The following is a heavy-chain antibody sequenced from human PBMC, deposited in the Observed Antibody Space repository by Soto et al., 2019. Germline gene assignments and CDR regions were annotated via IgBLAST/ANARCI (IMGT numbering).Heavy chain of an antibody. D-gene: IGHD3-3*01. J-gene: IGHJ6*02. CDR1: GFTFSIYG. V-gene: IGHV3-30*18. CDR3: AKDSYYDFWSGPRLVYGMDV. CDR2: ISYDGSNK. Sequence: PGGSLRLSCAASGFTFSIYGMHWVRQAPGKGLEWVAVISYDGSNKYYADSVKGRFTISRDNSKNTLYLQMNSLRAEDTAVYYCAKDSYYDFWSGPRLVYGMDVWGQGTTVTVSS.